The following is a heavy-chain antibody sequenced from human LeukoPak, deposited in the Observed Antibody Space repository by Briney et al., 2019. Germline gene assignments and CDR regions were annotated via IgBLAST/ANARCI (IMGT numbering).Heavy chain of an antibody. Sequence: SETLSLTCTVSGGSISSGSYYWSWIRQPAGKGLEWIGRIYTSGSTNYNPSLKSRVTISVDTSKNQFSLKLSSVTAADTAVYYCARASDSGWYEHPYMDVWGKGTTVTISS. CDR2: IYTSGST. J-gene: IGHJ6*03. CDR1: GGSISSGSYY. D-gene: IGHD6-19*01. V-gene: IGHV4-61*02. CDR3: ARASDSGWYEHPYMDV.